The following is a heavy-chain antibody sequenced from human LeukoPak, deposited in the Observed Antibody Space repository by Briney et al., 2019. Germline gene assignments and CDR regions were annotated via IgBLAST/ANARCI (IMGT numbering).Heavy chain of an antibody. CDR3: ARKAGNTQYFDY. V-gene: IGHV4-4*07. CDR2: IYTSGNT. Sequence: SETLSLTCTVSGGSISGYYWSWIRQPAGKGLEWIGRIYTSGNTNYNPPLKSRVTMSVDTSKNQFSLKLSSVTAAVTAMYYCARKAGNTQYFDYWGQGTLVTVSS. CDR1: GGSISGYY. J-gene: IGHJ4*02. D-gene: IGHD1-1*01.